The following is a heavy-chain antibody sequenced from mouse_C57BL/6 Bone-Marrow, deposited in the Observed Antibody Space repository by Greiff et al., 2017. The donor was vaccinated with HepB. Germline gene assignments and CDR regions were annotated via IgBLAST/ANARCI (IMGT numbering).Heavy chain of an antibody. CDR1: GFTFSDYG. V-gene: IGHV5-17*01. J-gene: IGHJ1*03. D-gene: IGHD2-1*01. Sequence: EVQVVESGGGLVKPGGSLKLSCAASGFTFSDYGMHWVRQAPEKGLEWVAYISSGSSTIYYADTVKGRFTISRDNAKNTLFLQMTSLRSEDTAMYYCARTSIYYGNPYWYFDVWGTGTTVTVSS. CDR2: ISSGSSTI. CDR3: ARTSIYYGNPYWYFDV.